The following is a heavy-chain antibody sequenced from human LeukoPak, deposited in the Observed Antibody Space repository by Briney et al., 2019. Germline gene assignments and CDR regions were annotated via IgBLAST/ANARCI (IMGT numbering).Heavy chain of an antibody. V-gene: IGHV3-30*18. J-gene: IGHJ5*02. CDR3: AKGGLLLRYFDWSPEGYNWFDP. Sequence: PGGSLRLSCAASGFTFSSYGMHWVRQAPGKGLEWVAVISYDGSNKYYADSVKGRFTISRDNSKNTLYLQMNSLRAEDTAVYYCAKGGLLLRYFDWSPEGYNWFDPWGQGTLVTVSS. D-gene: IGHD3-9*01. CDR1: GFTFSSYG. CDR2: ISYDGSNK.